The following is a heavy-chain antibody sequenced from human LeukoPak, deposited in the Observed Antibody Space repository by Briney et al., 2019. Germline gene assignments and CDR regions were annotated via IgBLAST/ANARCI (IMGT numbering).Heavy chain of an antibody. CDR3: ARGLAAYGGNSGVYFDY. CDR2: IYYSGST. Sequence: SETLSLTCTVSGGSISSYYWSWIRQPPGKGLEWIGYIYYSGSTNYNPSLKSRVTISVDTSKNQFSLKLSSVTAADTAVYYCARGLAAYGGNSGVYFDYWGQGTLVTVSS. CDR1: GGSISSYY. J-gene: IGHJ4*02. V-gene: IGHV4-59*01. D-gene: IGHD4-23*01.